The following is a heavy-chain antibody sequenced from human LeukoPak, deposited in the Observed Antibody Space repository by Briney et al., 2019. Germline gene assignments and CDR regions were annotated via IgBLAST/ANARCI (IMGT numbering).Heavy chain of an antibody. V-gene: IGHV3-30-3*01. Sequence: GESLRVSCAASGFAFSSYAMHWVRQAPGKGLEWVAVISYDGSNKYYADSVKGRFTISRDNSKNTLYLQMNSLRPDDTAVYYCARGVFGGATQTVDYWGQGTLVTVSS. CDR3: ARGVFGGATQTVDY. D-gene: IGHD1-26*01. CDR1: GFAFSSYA. J-gene: IGHJ4*02. CDR2: ISYDGSNK.